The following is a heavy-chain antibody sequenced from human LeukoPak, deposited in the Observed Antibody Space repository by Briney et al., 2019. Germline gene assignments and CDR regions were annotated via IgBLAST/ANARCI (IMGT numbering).Heavy chain of an antibody. J-gene: IGHJ6*03. D-gene: IGHD3-3*01. CDR3: ARHLRYYYMDV. V-gene: IGHV4-59*08. CDR2: IYYSGST. Sequence: SETLSLTCTVSGGSISSYYWSWIRQPPGKGPEWIGYIYYSGSTNYNPSLKSRVTISVDTSKDQFSLKLSSVTAADTAVYYCARHLRYYYMDVWGKGTTVTVSS. CDR1: GGSISSYY.